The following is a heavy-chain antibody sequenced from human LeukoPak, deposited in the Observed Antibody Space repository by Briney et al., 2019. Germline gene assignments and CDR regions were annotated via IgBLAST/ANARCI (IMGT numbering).Heavy chain of an antibody. D-gene: IGHD4-17*01. V-gene: IGHV1-18*01. CDR3: ARADYGDSMDV. CDR2: IRAYNGKT. Sequence: GASVKVSCKASGYTFTNYGISWVRQAPGQGLEWMGWIRAYNGKTNYAQKLQGRVTMTTDTSTSTAYMELRSLRSDDTAVYYCARADYGDSMDVWGKGTTVTIPS. CDR1: GYTFTNYG. J-gene: IGHJ6*03.